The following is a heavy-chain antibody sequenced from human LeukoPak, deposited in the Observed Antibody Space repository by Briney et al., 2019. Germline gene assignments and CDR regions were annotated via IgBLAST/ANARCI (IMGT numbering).Heavy chain of an antibody. Sequence: ASVKVSCKASGYTFNSYGIGWVRQAPGQGLEWMGWISAYNGNTNYAQKLQGRVTMTTDTSTSTAYMELRSLRSDDTAVYYCARENSGYSYGPYYYMDVWGKGTTVTVSS. V-gene: IGHV1-18*01. J-gene: IGHJ6*03. CDR3: ARENSGYSYGPYYYMDV. CDR1: GYTFNSYG. CDR2: ISAYNGNT. D-gene: IGHD5-18*01.